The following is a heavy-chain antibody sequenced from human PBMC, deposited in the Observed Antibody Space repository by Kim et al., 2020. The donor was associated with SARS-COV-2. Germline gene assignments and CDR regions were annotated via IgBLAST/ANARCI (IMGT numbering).Heavy chain of an antibody. CDR3: ARGPWIQLFGQRYYYYGMDV. D-gene: IGHD5-18*01. CDR1: GDSVSSNSAA. CDR2: TYYRSKWYN. Sequence: SQTLSLTCAISGDSVSSNSAAWNWIRQSPSRGLEWLGRTYYRSKWYNDYAVSVKSRITINPDTSKNQFSLQLNSVTPEDTAVYYCARGPWIQLFGQRYYYYGMDVWGQGTTVTVSS. J-gene: IGHJ6*02. V-gene: IGHV6-1*01.